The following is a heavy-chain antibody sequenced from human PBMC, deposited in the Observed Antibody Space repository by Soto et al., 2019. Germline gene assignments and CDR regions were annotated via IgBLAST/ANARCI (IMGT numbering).Heavy chain of an antibody. V-gene: IGHV4-30-4*01. CDR1: GGSISSGGYY. J-gene: IGHJ6*02. CDR3: ARKYCSSTSCYPGGMDV. D-gene: IGHD2-2*01. Sequence: TLSLTCTVSGGSISSGGYYWSWIRRPPGKGLEWIGYIYYSGSTYYNPSLKSRVTISVDTSKNQFSLKLSSVTAADTAVYYCARKYCSSTSCYPGGMDVWGQGTTVTVSS. CDR2: IYYSGST.